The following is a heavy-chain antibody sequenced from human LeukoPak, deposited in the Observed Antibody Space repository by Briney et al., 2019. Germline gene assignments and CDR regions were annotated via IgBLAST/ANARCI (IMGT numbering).Heavy chain of an antibody. J-gene: IGHJ4*02. V-gene: IGHV1-2*02. CDR2: MHPNSGDT. CDR3: ARDGEGRTNFDY. D-gene: IGHD1-14*01. CDR1: GYTFTGYY. Sequence: ASVKVSCKASGYTFTGYYIHWVRQAPGEGLEWLTWMHPNSGDTNYAQKFQGRVTMTWDTSISTAYMALSRLRSDDTAVYYCARDGEGRTNFDYWGQGTLVTVSS.